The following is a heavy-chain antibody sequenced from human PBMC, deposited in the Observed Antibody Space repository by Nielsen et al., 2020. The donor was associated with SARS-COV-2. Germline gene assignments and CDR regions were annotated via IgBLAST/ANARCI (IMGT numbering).Heavy chain of an antibody. CDR2: INTNTGNP. J-gene: IGHJ4*02. CDR3: ARDLKYYYGSGSYYNPMGY. Sequence: ASVKVSCKASGYTFTSYAMNWVRQAPGQGLEWMGWINTNTGNPTYAQGFTGRFVFSSDTSVSTAYLQISSLKAEDTAVYYCARDLKYYYGSGSYYNPMGYWGQGTLVTVSS. D-gene: IGHD3-10*01. V-gene: IGHV7-4-1*02. CDR1: GYTFTSYA.